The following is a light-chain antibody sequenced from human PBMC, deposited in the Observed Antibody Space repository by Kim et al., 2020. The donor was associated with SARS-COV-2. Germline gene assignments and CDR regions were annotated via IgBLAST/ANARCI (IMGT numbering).Light chain of an antibody. Sequence: CASGGDRVTNSCRASEDVNYYLAGFQQKPGKVPKHVIYAISSLQSGVPSRFSGSRSGTEFTLTISSLQPEDFATYYCLQHNTYPYTFGQGTKLEI. V-gene: IGKV1-17*03. CDR1: EDVNYY. CDR3: LQHNTYPYT. J-gene: IGKJ2*01. CDR2: AIS.